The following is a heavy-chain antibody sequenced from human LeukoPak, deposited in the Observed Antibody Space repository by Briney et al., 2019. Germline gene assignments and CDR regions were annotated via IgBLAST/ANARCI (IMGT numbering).Heavy chain of an antibody. V-gene: IGHV1-2*02. CDR2: INPNSGGT. J-gene: IGHJ4*02. Sequence: APVKVSCKASGYTFTGYYMHWVRQAPGQGLEWMGWINPNSGGTNYAQKFQGRVTMTRDTSISTAYMELSRLRSDDTAVYYCARDPTRHIAAAGTFDYWGQGTLVTVSS. D-gene: IGHD6-13*01. CDR3: ARDPTRHIAAAGTFDY. CDR1: GYTFTGYY.